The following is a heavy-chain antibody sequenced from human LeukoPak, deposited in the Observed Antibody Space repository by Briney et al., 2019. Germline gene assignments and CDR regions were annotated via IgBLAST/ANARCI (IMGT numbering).Heavy chain of an antibody. J-gene: IGHJ6*03. D-gene: IGHD3-3*01. CDR3: ARISPWDFWSGYYSPRTGRYYMDV. Sequence: GGSLRLSCAASGFTFSDYYMSWIRQAPGKGLEWVSYISSRGSTIYYADSVKGRFTISRDNAKNSLYLQMNSLRAEDTAVYYCARISPWDFWSGYYSPRTGRYYMDVWGKGTTVTVCS. V-gene: IGHV3-11*04. CDR2: ISSRGSTI. CDR1: GFTFSDYY.